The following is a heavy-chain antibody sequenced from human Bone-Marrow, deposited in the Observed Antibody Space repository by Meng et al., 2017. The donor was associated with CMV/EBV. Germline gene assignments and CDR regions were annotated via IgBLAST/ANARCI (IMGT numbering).Heavy chain of an antibody. D-gene: IGHD3-3*01. J-gene: IGHJ6*02. CDR1: GFTFSSYW. V-gene: IGHV3-7*01. CDR3: AREDSQLLRDTIFGVVIDYYYYYGMDV. Sequence: GESLKISCGASGFTFSSYWMSWVRQAPGKGLEWVANIKQDGSEKNYVDSVKGRFTISRDNAKNSLYLQMNSLRAEDTAVYYCAREDSQLLRDTIFGVVIDYYYYYGMDVWGQGTTVTVSS. CDR2: IKQDGSEK.